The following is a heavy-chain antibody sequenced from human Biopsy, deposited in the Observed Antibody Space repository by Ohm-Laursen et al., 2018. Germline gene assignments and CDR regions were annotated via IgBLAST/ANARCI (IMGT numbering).Heavy chain of an antibody. CDR1: GYNFRGYH. V-gene: IGHV1-2*02. CDR3: AKPSGGASTIGFDP. D-gene: IGHD3-16*01. J-gene: IGHJ5*02. CDR2: INPDTGET. Sequence: GASVKVSCKASGYNFRGYHLHWVRLAPGQGLEWMGWINPDTGETRYAPKFQGRLALTRDVSVNTGYLELSSLGSDDTAIYFCAKPSGGASTIGFDPWGQGTQIIVS.